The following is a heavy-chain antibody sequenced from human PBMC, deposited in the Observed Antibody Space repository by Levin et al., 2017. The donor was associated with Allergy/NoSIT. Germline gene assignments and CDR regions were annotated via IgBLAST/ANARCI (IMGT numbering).Heavy chain of an antibody. Sequence: ETLSLTCAASGFTVSSNYMSWVRQAPGKGLEWVSVIYSGGSTYYADSVKGRFTISRDNSKNTLYLQMNSLRAEDTAVYYCALGFPAYFQHWGQGTLVTVSS. J-gene: IGHJ1*01. D-gene: IGHD7-27*01. CDR2: IYSGGST. CDR3: ALGFPAYFQH. CDR1: GFTVSSNY. V-gene: IGHV3-66*02.